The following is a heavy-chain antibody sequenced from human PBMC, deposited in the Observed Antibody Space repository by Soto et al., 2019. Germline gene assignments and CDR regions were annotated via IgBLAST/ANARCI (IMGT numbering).Heavy chain of an antibody. J-gene: IGHJ4*02. CDR1: GFTFSNYA. D-gene: IGHD6-19*01. CDR3: ARTEFAVGDSFDH. CDR2: MSSDGKKI. Sequence: GGSLRLSCAASGFTFSNYAMHWVRQTPGKGPEWVAVMSSDGKKIYYADSVKGRFTISRDNSKNTVFLQMNSLRTEDTAIYYGARTEFAVGDSFDHWGQGTLVTVSS. V-gene: IGHV3-30*04.